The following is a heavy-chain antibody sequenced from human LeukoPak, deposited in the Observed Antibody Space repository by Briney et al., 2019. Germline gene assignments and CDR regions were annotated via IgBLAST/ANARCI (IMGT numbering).Heavy chain of an antibody. CDR3: ARGPRNKLERRRPFDY. Sequence: ASVKVSCKASGYTFTSYYMHWVRQAPGQGLEWMGIINPSGGSTSYAQKSQGRVTMTRDTSTSTVYMELSSLRSEDTAVYYCARGPRNKLERRRPFDYWGQGTLVTVSS. D-gene: IGHD1-1*01. J-gene: IGHJ4*02. V-gene: IGHV1-46*01. CDR1: GYTFTSYY. CDR2: INPSGGST.